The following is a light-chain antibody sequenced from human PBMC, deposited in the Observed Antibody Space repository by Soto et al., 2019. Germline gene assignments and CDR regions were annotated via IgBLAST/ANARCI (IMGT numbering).Light chain of an antibody. CDR1: QSVSSN. J-gene: IGKJ1*01. V-gene: IGKV3-15*01. CDR3: QKYNNWWT. Sequence: EMVMTQSPATLSVSPGERATLSCRASQSVSSNLPWYQQKPGQAPRLLIYGASTRATGIPARFSGSGSGTEFTLTISSLQSEDFAVYYCQKYNNWWTFGHGTKV. CDR2: GAS.